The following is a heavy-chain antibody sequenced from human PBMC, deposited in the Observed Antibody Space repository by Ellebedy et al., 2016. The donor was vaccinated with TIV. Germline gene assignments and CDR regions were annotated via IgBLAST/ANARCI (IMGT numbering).Heavy chain of an antibody. D-gene: IGHD1-20*01. CDR3: TRRGVSGGITFDY. Sequence: GGSLRLXXAASGFTFSGSAMHWARQSSGEGLEWIGRIRSQANSYATAYAPSVKGRFFISRDDSKNTAYLHMNSLNTEDSAVYYCTRRGVSGGITFDYWGQGTLVTASS. V-gene: IGHV3-73*01. CDR1: GFTFSGSA. CDR2: IRSQANSYAT. J-gene: IGHJ4*02.